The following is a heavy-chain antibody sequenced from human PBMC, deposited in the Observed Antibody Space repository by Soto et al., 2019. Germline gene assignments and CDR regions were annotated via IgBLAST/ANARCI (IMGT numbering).Heavy chain of an antibody. CDR1: GFTFSYYA. Sequence: EVQVLESGGGLVQPGGSLRLYCAASGFTFSYYAMSWVRQAPGKGLEWVAGISGSGGATNHADSVKGRFTISRDNSKNTVYLQMNSLSAEDTAAYYCARGRFDHTYRAPFDISGQGTMVTVSS. CDR2: ISGSGGAT. V-gene: IGHV3-23*01. CDR3: ARGRFDHTYRAPFDI. D-gene: IGHD3-10*01. J-gene: IGHJ3*02.